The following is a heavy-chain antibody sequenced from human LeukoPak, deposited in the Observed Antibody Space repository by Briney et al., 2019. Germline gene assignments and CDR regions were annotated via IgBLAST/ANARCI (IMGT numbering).Heavy chain of an antibody. D-gene: IGHD2-15*01. CDR1: GFTFSSYS. J-gene: IGHJ3*02. CDR3: ARARQGGAFDI. Sequence: PGGSLRLSCAASGFTFSSYSMNWVRQSPGKGLEWVSSISSSSSYIYYADSVKGRFTISRDNAKNSLYLQMNSLRAEDTAVYYCARARQGGAFDIWGQGTMVTVSS. CDR2: ISSSSSYI. V-gene: IGHV3-21*01.